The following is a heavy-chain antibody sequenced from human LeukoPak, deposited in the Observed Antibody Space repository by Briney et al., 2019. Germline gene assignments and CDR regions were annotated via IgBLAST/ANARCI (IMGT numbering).Heavy chain of an antibody. CDR1: GYTFTDYY. CDR3: ATDGSGDYSNNYYMDV. D-gene: IGHD4-11*01. J-gene: IGHJ6*03. Sequence: ASVKVSCKVSGYTFTDYYMHRVQLAPGKGLEWMGLVDPEDGETIYAEKFQGRVTITADTSTDTAYMELSSLRSEDTAVYYCATDGSGDYSNNYYMDVWGKGTTVTVSS. CDR2: VDPEDGET. V-gene: IGHV1-69-2*01.